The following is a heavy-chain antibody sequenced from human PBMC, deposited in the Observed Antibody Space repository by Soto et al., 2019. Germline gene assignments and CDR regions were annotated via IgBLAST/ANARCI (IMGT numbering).Heavy chain of an antibody. D-gene: IGHD3-9*01. Sequence: VGSLRLSCAASGFTVSSNYMSWVRQAPGKGLEWVSVIYSGGSTYYADSVKGRFTISRDNSKNTLYLQMNSLRAEGTAVYYCARGRAYDILTGYYSPEPFDYWGQGTLVTVSS. CDR2: IYSGGST. CDR1: GFTVSSNY. V-gene: IGHV3-53*01. J-gene: IGHJ4*02. CDR3: ARGRAYDILTGYYSPEPFDY.